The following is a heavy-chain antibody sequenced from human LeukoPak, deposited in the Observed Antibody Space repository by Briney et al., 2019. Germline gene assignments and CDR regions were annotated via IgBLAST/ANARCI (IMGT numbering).Heavy chain of an antibody. CDR3: ARTPIHGYNWRGAFDI. V-gene: IGHV4-59*12. Sequence: PSETLSLTCTVSGGSISSYYWSWIRQPPGKGLEWIGYIYYSGSTNYNPSLKSRVTMSVDTSKNQFSLKLSSVTAADTAVYYCARTPIHGYNWRGAFDIWGQGTMVTVSS. CDR2: IYYSGST. J-gene: IGHJ3*02. CDR1: GGSISSYY. D-gene: IGHD1-1*01.